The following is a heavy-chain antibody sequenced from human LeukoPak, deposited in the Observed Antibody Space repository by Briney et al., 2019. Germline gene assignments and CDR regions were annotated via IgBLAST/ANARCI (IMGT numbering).Heavy chain of an antibody. CDR3: ASSSGWYGY. D-gene: IGHD6-19*01. J-gene: IGHJ4*02. CDR2: IYYSGST. CDR1: GGSISSSSYY. Sequence: SETLSLTCTVSGGSISSSSYYWAWIRQPPGKGLEWIGSIYYSGSTYYNPSLKSRVTISVDTSKNQFSLKVSSVTAADTAVYYCASSSGWYGYWGQGTLVTVSS. V-gene: IGHV4-39*01.